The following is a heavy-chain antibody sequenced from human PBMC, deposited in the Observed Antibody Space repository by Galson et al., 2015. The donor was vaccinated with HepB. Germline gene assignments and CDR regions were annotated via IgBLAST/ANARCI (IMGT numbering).Heavy chain of an antibody. J-gene: IGHJ4*02. D-gene: IGHD2-2*01. CDR2: ISYDTSSI. V-gene: IGHV3-48*02. CDR1: GFTFSNYN. Sequence: SLRLSCAASGFTFSNYNMNWVRQAPGKGLEWVSYISYDTSSIDYADSVQGRFTISRDNAKNSLHLQMNSLRDKDTAVYYCARGPNAVVVPAAMFTLGLGDYWGKGALVTVSS. CDR3: ARGPNAVVVPAAMFTLGLGDY.